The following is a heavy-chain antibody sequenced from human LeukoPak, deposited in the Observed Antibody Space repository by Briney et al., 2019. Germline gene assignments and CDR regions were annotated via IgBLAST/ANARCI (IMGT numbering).Heavy chain of an antibody. Sequence: SETLSLTCAVSGYSISSGYYWGWIRQPPGEGLEWIGSIYHSGSTYYNPSLKSRVTISMDTSKNQFSLKLSSVTAADTAVYYCARVVWFGEPFDYWGQGTLVTVSS. CDR1: GYSISSGYY. V-gene: IGHV4-38-2*01. J-gene: IGHJ4*02. D-gene: IGHD3-10*01. CDR2: IYHSGST. CDR3: ARVVWFGEPFDY.